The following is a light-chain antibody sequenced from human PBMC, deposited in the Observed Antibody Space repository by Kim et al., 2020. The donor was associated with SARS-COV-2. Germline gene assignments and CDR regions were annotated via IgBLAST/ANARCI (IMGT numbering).Light chain of an antibody. CDR1: SLRNYY. CDR2: DRN. CDR3: NSRDSSGDQSGV. Sequence: SSELTQDPAVSVALGQTVRITCQGDSLRNYYATWYQQKPGQAPVLVIYDRNTRPSGIPDRFSGSRSGNTASLTITGAEAEDEADYYCNSRDSSGDQSGVFGGGTKFTVL. J-gene: IGLJ3*02. V-gene: IGLV3-19*01.